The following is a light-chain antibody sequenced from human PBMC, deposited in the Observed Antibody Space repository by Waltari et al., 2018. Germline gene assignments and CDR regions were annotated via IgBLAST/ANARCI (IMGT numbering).Light chain of an antibody. CDR3: QQYHAYSWA. Sequence: DIQVTQSPSTLSASVGDRVTITCRARPSIGIWLAWYQQKPGKAPKVLIYDASTLESGVPSRFSASGSGTDFSLTISGLQPEDFATYYCQQYHAYSWAFGQGTKVEVK. CDR2: DAS. V-gene: IGKV1-5*01. J-gene: IGKJ1*01. CDR1: PSIGIW.